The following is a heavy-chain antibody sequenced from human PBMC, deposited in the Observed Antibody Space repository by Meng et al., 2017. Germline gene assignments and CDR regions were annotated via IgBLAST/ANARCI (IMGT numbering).Heavy chain of an antibody. D-gene: IGHD5-18*01. CDR3: AREGQLWARNFDY. V-gene: IGHV3-33*01. Sequence: VQLGESGGGVVQPGRSLRLSCAASGFTFSSYGMHWVRQAPGKGLEWVAVIWYDGSNKYYADSVKGRFTISRDNSKNTLYLQMNSLRAEDTAVYYCAREGQLWARNFDYWGQGTLVTVSS. CDR1: GFTFSSYG. CDR2: IWYDGSNK. J-gene: IGHJ4*02.